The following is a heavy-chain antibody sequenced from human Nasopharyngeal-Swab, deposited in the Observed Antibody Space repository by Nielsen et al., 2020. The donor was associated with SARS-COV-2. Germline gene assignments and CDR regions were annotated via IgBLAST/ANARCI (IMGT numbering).Heavy chain of an antibody. CDR3: ARDQIAVAGTSYYYGMDV. D-gene: IGHD6-19*01. V-gene: IGHV3-7*01. Sequence: GESLKISCAASGFTFSSYWMSWVRQAPGKGLEWVANIKQDGSEKYYVDSVKGRFTISRDNAKNSLYLQMNSLRAEDTAVYYCARDQIAVAGTSYYYGMDVWGKGTTVTVSS. CDR1: GFTFSSYW. CDR2: IKQDGSEK. J-gene: IGHJ6*04.